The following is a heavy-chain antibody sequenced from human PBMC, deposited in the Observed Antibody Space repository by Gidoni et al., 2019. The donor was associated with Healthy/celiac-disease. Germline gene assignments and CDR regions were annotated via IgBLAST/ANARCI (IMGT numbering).Heavy chain of an antibody. CDR2: INPSGGST. CDR1: GYTFTSYY. Sequence: QVQLVQSGAEVKKPGASVKVSCKASGYTFTSYYMHWVRQAPGQGLEWMGIINPSGGSTSYAQKFQGRVTMTRDTSTSTVYMELSSLRSEDTAVYYCARVLVGGGGKLRGMDVWGQGTTVTVSS. D-gene: IGHD2-15*01. V-gene: IGHV1-46*01. J-gene: IGHJ6*02. CDR3: ARVLVGGGGKLRGMDV.